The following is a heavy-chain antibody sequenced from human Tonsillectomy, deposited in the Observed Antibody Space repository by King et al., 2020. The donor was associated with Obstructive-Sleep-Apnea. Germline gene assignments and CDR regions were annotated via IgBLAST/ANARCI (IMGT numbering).Heavy chain of an antibody. CDR1: GYTFTSYG. CDR2: ISAYNGNT. D-gene: IGHD3-22*01. V-gene: IGHV1-18*01. Sequence: QLVQSGAEVKKPGASVKVSCKASGYTFTSYGISWVRQAPGQGLEWMGWISAYNGNTNYAQKLQGRVTMTTDTSTSTAYMELRSLRSDDTAVYYCAREAIYDSSGYNSHPKYWGQGTLVTVSS. CDR3: AREAIYDSSGYNSHPKY. J-gene: IGHJ4*02.